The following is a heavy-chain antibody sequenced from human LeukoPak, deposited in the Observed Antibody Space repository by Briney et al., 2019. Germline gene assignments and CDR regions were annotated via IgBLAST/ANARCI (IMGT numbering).Heavy chain of an antibody. J-gene: IGHJ4*02. CDR3: AKAGSSGYPPDY. CDR1: GFTFSSYS. D-gene: IGHD3-22*01. CDR2: ISSSSSYI. Sequence: PGGALRLSCAASGFTFSSYSMNWVRQAPGKGLEWVSSISSSSSYIYYADSVKGRFTISRDNAKNSLYLQMNSLRAEDTAVYYCAKAGSSGYPPDYWGQGTLVTVSS. V-gene: IGHV3-21*01.